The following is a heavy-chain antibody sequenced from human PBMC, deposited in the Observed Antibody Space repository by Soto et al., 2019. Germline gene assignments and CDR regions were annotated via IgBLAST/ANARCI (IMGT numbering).Heavy chain of an antibody. CDR2: ISWNSGSI. Sequence: EVQLVESGGGLVQPGRSLRLSCAASGFTFDDYAMHWVRQAPGKGLEWVSGISWNSGSIGYADSVKGRFTISRDNAKNSLHLQMNSLRAEDTALYYCAKEFVGFSIGARIGGDFDIWGQGTMVTVSS. D-gene: IGHD5-12*01. CDR1: GFTFDDYA. V-gene: IGHV3-9*01. J-gene: IGHJ3*02. CDR3: AKEFVGFSIGARIGGDFDI.